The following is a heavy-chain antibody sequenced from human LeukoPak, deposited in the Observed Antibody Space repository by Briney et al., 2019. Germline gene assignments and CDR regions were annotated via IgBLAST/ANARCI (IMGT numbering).Heavy chain of an antibody. V-gene: IGHV4-31*03. CDR3: ARALYGSGYTISDWFDP. CDR2: IYYSGST. D-gene: IGHD3-10*01. Sequence: PSETLSLTCTVSGGSISSGGYYWSWLRQHPGKGLEWIGYIYYSGSTYYNPSLKSRVTISVDTSKNQFSLKLSSVTAADTAVYYCARALYGSGYTISDWFDPWGQGTLVTVSP. J-gene: IGHJ5*02. CDR1: GGSISSGGYY.